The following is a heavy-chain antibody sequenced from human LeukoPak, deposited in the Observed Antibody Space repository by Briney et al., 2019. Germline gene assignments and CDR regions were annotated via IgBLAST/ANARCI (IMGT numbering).Heavy chain of an antibody. CDR2: ISDSGEST. D-gene: IGHD1-26*01. CDR1: GFAFVDHG. V-gene: IGHV3-23*01. J-gene: IGHJ4*02. Sequence: GGSLRLSCAASGFAFVDHGMTWVRQAPGKGLEWVSTISDSGESTYYTDSVKGRFTISRDNSENTVYLQMDSLRADGTAVYFCAKNSGTYFYWGQGTRVTVSS. CDR3: AKNSGTYFY.